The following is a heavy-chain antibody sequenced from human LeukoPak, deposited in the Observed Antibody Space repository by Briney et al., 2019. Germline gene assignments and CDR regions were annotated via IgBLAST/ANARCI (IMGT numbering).Heavy chain of an antibody. CDR3: ARAQTIFGVAYYFDY. D-gene: IGHD3-3*01. V-gene: IGHV3-33*01. J-gene: IGHJ4*02. CDR1: GFTFSSYG. Sequence: GGSLRLSCAASGFTFSSYGMHWVRQAPGKGLEWVAVIWYDGSNKYYADSVKGRFTISRDNSKNTLYLQMNSLRAEDTAVYYCARAQTIFGVAYYFDYWGQGTLVTVSS. CDR2: IWYDGSNK.